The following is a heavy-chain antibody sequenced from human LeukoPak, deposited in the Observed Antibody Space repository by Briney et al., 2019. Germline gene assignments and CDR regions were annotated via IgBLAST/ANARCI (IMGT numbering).Heavy chain of an antibody. CDR2: INPNSGGT. V-gene: IGHV1-2*02. Sequence: ASVKVSCKASGYTFTGYYMHWVRQAPGQGLEWMGWINPNSGGTNYAQKFQGRVTMTRDTSISTAYMELSRLRSDDTAVYYCAGEGGYCSSTSCYGGVDYWGQGTLVTVSS. J-gene: IGHJ4*02. CDR1: GYTFTGYY. D-gene: IGHD2-2*03. CDR3: AGEGGYCSSTSCYGGVDY.